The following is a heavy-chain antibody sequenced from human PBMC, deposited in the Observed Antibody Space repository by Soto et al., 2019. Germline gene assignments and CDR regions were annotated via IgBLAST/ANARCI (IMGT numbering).Heavy chain of an antibody. Sequence: QVHLVQSGAEVKKPGSSVKVSCKASGGTFSTYAISWVRQAPGQGPEWMGGIIPIFETAASYAQKFQGRVMITADKSTGTAYMELSSLRSEDTAMYYCARHPRTVVVGDASYFELWGQGTLVNVSS. D-gene: IGHD2-15*01. V-gene: IGHV1-69*06. CDR3: ARHPRTVVVGDASYFEL. CDR1: GGTFSTYA. CDR2: IIPIFETAA. J-gene: IGHJ4*02.